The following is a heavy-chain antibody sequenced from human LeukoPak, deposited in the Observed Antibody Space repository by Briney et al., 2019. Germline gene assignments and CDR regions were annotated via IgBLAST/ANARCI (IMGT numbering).Heavy chain of an antibody. CDR3: ARSHLLVDDYVWGSYRYEY. V-gene: IGHV3-11*01. CDR1: GFTFSDYY. D-gene: IGHD3-16*02. CDR2: ISSSGSTI. J-gene: IGHJ4*02. Sequence: PGGSLRLSCAASGFTFSDYYMSWIRQAPGKGLEWVSYISSSGSTIYYADSVKGRFTISRDNAKNSLYLQMNSLRAEDTAVYYCARSHLLVDDYVWGSYRYEYWGQGTLVTVSS.